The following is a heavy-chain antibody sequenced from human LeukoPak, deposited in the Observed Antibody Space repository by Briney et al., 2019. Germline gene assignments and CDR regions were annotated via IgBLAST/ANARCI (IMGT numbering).Heavy chain of an antibody. Sequence: GGSLRLSCAASGFTFSSYAMSWVRHAPGKGLVWVSRINTDGSSTNYADSVKGRFTVSRDNAKNSLYLQMNSLRAEATALYYCARNLGYCSGGSCYSYFDYWGQGTLVTVSS. CDR1: GFTFSSYA. J-gene: IGHJ4*02. CDR3: ARNLGYCSGGSCYSYFDY. V-gene: IGHV3-74*01. D-gene: IGHD2-15*01. CDR2: INTDGSST.